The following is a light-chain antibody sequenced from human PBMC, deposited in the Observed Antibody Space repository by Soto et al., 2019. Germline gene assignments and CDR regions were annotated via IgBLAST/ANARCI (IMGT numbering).Light chain of an antibody. Sequence: QSALTQARSVSGSPGQSVTISCTGTSSDVGGYNYVSWYQHHPGKAPKLMIYDVTKRPSGVRDRFSASKSGNTASLTISGLQAEDEADYYCCSYAGSYTYVFGTGTKVTVL. V-gene: IGLV2-11*01. CDR2: DVT. CDR3: CSYAGSYTYV. J-gene: IGLJ1*01. CDR1: SSDVGGYNY.